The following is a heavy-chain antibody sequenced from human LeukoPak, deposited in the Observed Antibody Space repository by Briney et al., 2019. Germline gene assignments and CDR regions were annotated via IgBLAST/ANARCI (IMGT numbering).Heavy chain of an antibody. J-gene: IGHJ4*02. CDR3: ARGLPGGQLSRYDY. CDR2: IYQSGKT. V-gene: IGHV4-38-2*02. Sequence: SETPSLTCSVSGYSISSGYYWGWIRQPPGKGLEWMGIIYQSGKTYCNPSLESRVTISVDTSKNQFSLKMNSMTAADTAMYYCARGLPGGQLSRYDYWGQGTLVTVSS. CDR1: GYSISSGYY. D-gene: IGHD6-13*01.